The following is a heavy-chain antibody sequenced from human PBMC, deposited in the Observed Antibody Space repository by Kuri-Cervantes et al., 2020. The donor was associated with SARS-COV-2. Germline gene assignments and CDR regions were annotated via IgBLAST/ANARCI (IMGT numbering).Heavy chain of an antibody. CDR1: GYTLTELS. CDR2: FDPEDGET. D-gene: IGHD6-6*01. J-gene: IGHJ4*01. V-gene: IGHV1-24*01. Sequence: ASVKVSCKVSGYTLTELSMHWVRQAPGKGLEWMGGFDPEDGETIYAQKFQGRVTMTRNTSISTAYMELSSLRFDDTAVYYCAKYRYSNSGFDYWGQGTLVTVSS. CDR3: AKYRYSNSGFDY.